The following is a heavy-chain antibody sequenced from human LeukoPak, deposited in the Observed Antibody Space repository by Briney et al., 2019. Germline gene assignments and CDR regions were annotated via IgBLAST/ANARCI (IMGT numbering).Heavy chain of an antibody. CDR1: GFTFSSYE. J-gene: IGHJ4*02. V-gene: IGHV3-21*01. D-gene: IGHD4-17*01. CDR2: ISTNSAFI. CDR3: ACLRGPSDY. Sequence: GGSLRLSCAASGFTFSSYEMNWVRQAPGKGLEWVAFISTNSAFIYYADSVRGRFTISRDNTKNSLYLQMDSLTADDTAVYFCACLRGPSDYWGQGTLVTVSS.